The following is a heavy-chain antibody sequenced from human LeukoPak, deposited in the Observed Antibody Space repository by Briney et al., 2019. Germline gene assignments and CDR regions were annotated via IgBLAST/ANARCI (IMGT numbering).Heavy chain of an antibody. CDR2: ISYDGSNK. CDR3: AKDRKEYYDSSGSFDY. V-gene: IGHV3-30*18. J-gene: IGHJ4*02. Sequence: GGSLRLSCAASGFTFSSYGMHWVRQAPGKGLEWVAVISYDGSNKYYADSVKGRFTISRDNSKNTLYLQMNSLRAEDTAVYYCAKDRKEYYDSSGSFDYWGQGTLVTVSS. D-gene: IGHD3-22*01. CDR1: GFTFSSYG.